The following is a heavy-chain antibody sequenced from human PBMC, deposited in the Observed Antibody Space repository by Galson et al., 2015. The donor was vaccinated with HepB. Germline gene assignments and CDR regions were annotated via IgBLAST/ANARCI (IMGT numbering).Heavy chain of an antibody. D-gene: IGHD3-3*01. Sequence: SETLSLTCTVSGGSISSSSYYWGWIRQPPGKGLEWIGSIYYSGSTYYNPSLKSRVTISVDTSKNQFSLKLSSVTAADTAVYCCARHELLEWLLSDAFDIWGQGTMVTVSS. CDR2: IYYSGST. CDR1: GGSISSSSYY. V-gene: IGHV4-39*01. J-gene: IGHJ3*02. CDR3: ARHELLEWLLSDAFDI.